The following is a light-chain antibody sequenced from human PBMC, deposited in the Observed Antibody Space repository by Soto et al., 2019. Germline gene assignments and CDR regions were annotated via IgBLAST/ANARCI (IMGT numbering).Light chain of an antibody. J-gene: IGLJ1*01. V-gene: IGLV2-23*01. CDR1: SSDVGAYDS. CDR3: FSSAPDSTYV. CDR2: KGT. Sequence: QSALAQPASVSGSPGQSITISCTGTSSDVGAYDSVSGYQQHPHKAPQVIIYKGTRRPSGVSNRFSGSTSGNAASLTISGLQADDEADYFCFSSAPDSTYVFGTGTKVTVL.